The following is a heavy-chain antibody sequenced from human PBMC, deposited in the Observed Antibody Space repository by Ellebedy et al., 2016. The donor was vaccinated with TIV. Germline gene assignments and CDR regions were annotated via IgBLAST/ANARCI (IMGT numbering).Heavy chain of an antibody. J-gene: IGHJ3*02. CDR2: IIPILGIA. D-gene: IGHD3-16*01. CDR1: GGTFSSYA. V-gene: IGHV1-69*04. Sequence: ASVKVSCKASGGTFSSYAISWVRQAPGQGLEWMGRIIPILGIANYAQKFQGRVTITADKSTSTAYMELSSLRSEDTAVYYCAREARVGYYDAFDIWGQGTMVTVSS. CDR3: AREARVGYYDAFDI.